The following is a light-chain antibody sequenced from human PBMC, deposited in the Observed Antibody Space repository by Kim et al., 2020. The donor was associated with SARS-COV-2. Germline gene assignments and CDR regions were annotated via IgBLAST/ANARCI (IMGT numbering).Light chain of an antibody. Sequence: SLSPGERATLSCRASQTISRYLAWYQQKPGQAPRLLIYDASNRATGIPARFSGSGSGTDFTLTISSLEPEDFAVYYCQHRSNWPTFGGGTKVDIK. CDR1: QTISRY. V-gene: IGKV3-11*01. CDR3: QHRSNWPT. J-gene: IGKJ4*01. CDR2: DAS.